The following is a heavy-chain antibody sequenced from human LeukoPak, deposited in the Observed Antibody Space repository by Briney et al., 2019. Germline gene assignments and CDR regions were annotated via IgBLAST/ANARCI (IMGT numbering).Heavy chain of an antibody. CDR2: INWNGRIT. V-gene: IGHV3-20*04. CDR1: GFTFDDYA. D-gene: IGHD5-18*01. CDR3: ARGSVQLWLRDTYYYMDV. Sequence: GGSLRLSCAASGFTFDDYAMNWVRQVPGRGLEWVSGINWNGRITEYADSVKDRFNISRQNTKNSLYLYMNNLGGEDTALYFCARGSVQLWLRDTYYYMDVWGKGTTVTVS. J-gene: IGHJ6*03.